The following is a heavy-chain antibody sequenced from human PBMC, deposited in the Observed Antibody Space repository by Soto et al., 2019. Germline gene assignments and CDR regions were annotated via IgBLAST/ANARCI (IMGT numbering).Heavy chain of an antibody. D-gene: IGHD7-27*01. CDR1: GCTFTNNG. J-gene: IGHJ4*02. Sequence: ASMKVSCKASGCTFTNNGVNWVRQATGRGLEWMGWMNPSTGETGYTEKFQGRLAMTRDTSITTAYMELTSLTSEDTAVYYCTRAGDSGAWISNWGQGTLVTVSS. CDR2: MNPSTGET. CDR3: TRAGDSGAWISN. V-gene: IGHV1-8*02.